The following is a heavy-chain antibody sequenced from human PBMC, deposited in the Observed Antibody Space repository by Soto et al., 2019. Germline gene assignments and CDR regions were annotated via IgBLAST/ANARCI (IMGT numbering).Heavy chain of an antibody. Sequence: GGSLRLSCAASGFTFSSYAMSWVRQAPGKGLEWVSAISGSGGSTYYADSVKGRFTISRDNSKNTLYLQMNSLRAEDTAVYYCAKDRGTPFGIRPENWFDPWGQGTLVTVSS. D-gene: IGHD3-10*01. CDR2: ISGSGGST. V-gene: IGHV3-23*01. CDR1: GFTFSSYA. J-gene: IGHJ5*02. CDR3: AKDRGTPFGIRPENWFDP.